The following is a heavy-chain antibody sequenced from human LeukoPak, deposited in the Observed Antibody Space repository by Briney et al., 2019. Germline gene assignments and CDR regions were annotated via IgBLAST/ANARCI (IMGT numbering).Heavy chain of an antibody. V-gene: IGHV4-34*01. J-gene: IGHJ4*02. CDR1: GGSFSGYY. CDR2: INHSGST. CDR3: ARDTDGYSSSWYAY. D-gene: IGHD6-13*01. Sequence: SETLSLTCAVYGGSFSGYYWSWIRQPPGKGLEWIGEINHSGSTNYNPSLKSRVTISVDTSKNQFSLKLSSVTAADTAVYYCARDTDGYSSSWYAYWGQGTLVTVSS.